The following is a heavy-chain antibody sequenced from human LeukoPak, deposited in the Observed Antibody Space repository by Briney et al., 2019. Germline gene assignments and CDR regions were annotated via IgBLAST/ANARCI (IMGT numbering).Heavy chain of an antibody. CDR1: GGSISSGDYY. CDR2: IYYSGST. V-gene: IGHV4-30-4*08. Sequence: SQTLSLTCTVSGGSISSGDYYWSWIRQPPGKGLEWIGYIYYSGSTYYNPSLKSRVTISVDTSKDQFSLKLSSVTAADTAVYYCASTKNGSGRRLFDYWDQGTLVTVSS. J-gene: IGHJ4*02. CDR3: ASTKNGSGRRLFDY. D-gene: IGHD3-10*01.